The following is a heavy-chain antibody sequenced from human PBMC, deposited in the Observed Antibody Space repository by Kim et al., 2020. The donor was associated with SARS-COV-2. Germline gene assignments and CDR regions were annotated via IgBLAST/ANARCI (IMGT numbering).Heavy chain of an antibody. V-gene: IGHV3-15*01. CDR2: IKSKTDGGTT. CDR3: TTAYCSTCYYYYMDV. Sequence: GGSLRLSCAASGFTFSNAWMSWVRQAPGKGLEWVGRIKSKTDGGTTDYAAPVKGRFTISRDDSKNTLYLQMNSLKTEDTAVYYCTTAYCSTCYYYYMDVWGKGTTVTVSS. J-gene: IGHJ6*03. D-gene: IGHD2-2*01. CDR1: GFTFSNAW.